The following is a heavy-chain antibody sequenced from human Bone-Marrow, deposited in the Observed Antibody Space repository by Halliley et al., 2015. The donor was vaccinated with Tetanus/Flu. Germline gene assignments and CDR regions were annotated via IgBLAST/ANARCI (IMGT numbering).Heavy chain of an antibody. V-gene: IGHV4-39*01. D-gene: IGHD3-10*01. CDR1: GDSISGGSYY. Sequence: TLSLTCTVSGDSISGGSYYWGWIRQPPGKGLEWIATIHYSGTSYYNPSLESRVTISVDTSKSQFSLHVSSVIVADTAVYYCVRLPTGFPNWFDPWGQGTLVTVSS. J-gene: IGHJ5*02. CDR3: VRLPTGFPNWFDP. CDR2: IHYSGTS.